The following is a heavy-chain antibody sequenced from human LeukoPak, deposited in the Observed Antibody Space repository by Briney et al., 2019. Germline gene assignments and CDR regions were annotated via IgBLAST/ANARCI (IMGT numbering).Heavy chain of an antibody. D-gene: IGHD3-10*01. V-gene: IGHV3-30*02. J-gene: IGHJ4*02. Sequence: GGSLRLSCAASGFTFSSYGMHWVRQAPGKGLEWVAFIRYNGNNKYYADSVKGRFTISRDNSKNTLYLQMNSLRAEDTAVCYCAKGLGYYGSETVDYWGQGTLVTVSS. CDR2: IRYNGNNK. CDR1: GFTFSSYG. CDR3: AKGLGYYGSETVDY.